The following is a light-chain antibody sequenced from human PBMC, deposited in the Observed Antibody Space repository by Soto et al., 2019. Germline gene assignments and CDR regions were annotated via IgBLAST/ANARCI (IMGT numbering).Light chain of an antibody. Sequence: DIQMTQSPSTLSASVGDRVTITCRASQSITNWLARYQQKPGKAPKLLVYDASRLESGVPSRFSGSGSGPECTLTSSRPQPDDFATYYCQQYNSYSPLTFGPGNKVDIK. J-gene: IGKJ3*01. V-gene: IGKV1-5*01. CDR2: DAS. CDR3: QQYNSYSPLT. CDR1: QSITNW.